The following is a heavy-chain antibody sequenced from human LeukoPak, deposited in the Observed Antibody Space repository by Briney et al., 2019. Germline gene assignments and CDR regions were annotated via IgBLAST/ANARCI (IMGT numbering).Heavy chain of an antibody. D-gene: IGHD3-10*01. Sequence: ETLSHTCTVSGGSISSYYWSWIRQPPGKGLEWVSFITGNSNYIYYADSVKGRFTISRDNAKNSLYLQMNSLRVEDTAVYYCARDRVSGSGSIDYWGQGTLVTVSS. CDR3: ARDRVSGSGSIDY. J-gene: IGHJ4*02. CDR2: ITGNSNYI. V-gene: IGHV3-21*01. CDR1: GGSISSYY.